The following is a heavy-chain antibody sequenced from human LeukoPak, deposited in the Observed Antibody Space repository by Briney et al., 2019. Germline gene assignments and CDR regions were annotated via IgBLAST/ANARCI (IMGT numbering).Heavy chain of an antibody. CDR3: ARDHNY. CDR2: ISWNSGSI. Sequence: GRSLRLSCAASGFTFDDYAMHWVRQAPGKGLEWVSGISWNSGSIGYADSVKGRFTISRDNAKNSLYLQMNNLRAEDTAVYYCARDHNYWGQGTLVTVSS. J-gene: IGHJ4*02. CDR1: GFTFDDYA. V-gene: IGHV3-9*01.